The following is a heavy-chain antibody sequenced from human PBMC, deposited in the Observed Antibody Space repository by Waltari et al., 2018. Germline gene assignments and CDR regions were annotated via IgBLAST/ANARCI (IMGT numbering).Heavy chain of an antibody. CDR1: GGSIRSSSSY. CDR3: ARWDEGIAAAGGFE. D-gene: IGHD6-13*01. J-gene: IGHJ4*02. Sequence: QLQLQESGPGLVKPSETLSPTCTVSGGSIRSSSSYWGWLRQPPGKGLEWIGRSYYSGSTYNNPSLKSRVTISVDTSKNQFSLKLSSVTAADTAVYYCARWDEGIAAAGGFEWGQGTLVTVSS. V-gene: IGHV4-39*01. CDR2: SYYSGST.